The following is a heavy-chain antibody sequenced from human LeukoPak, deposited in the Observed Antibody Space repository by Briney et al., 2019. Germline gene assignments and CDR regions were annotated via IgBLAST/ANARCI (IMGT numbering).Heavy chain of an antibody. CDR1: GFTFSDYY. CDR3: ARELGGSYWAFDI. J-gene: IGHJ3*02. V-gene: IGHV3-11*04. D-gene: IGHD1-26*01. Sequence: PGGSLRLSCAASGFTFSDYYMSWIRQAPGRGLECVSYITNSGSSIYYADSVRGRFTISRDNTKNSLYLQMNTLRAEDTAVYYCARELGGSYWAFDIWGQGTMVTVSS. CDR2: ITNSGSSI.